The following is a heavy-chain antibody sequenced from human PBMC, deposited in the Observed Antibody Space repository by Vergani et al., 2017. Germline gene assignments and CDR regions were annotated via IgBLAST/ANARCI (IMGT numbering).Heavy chain of an antibody. Sequence: EVQLLESGGGLVQPGGSLRLSCAASGFTFSSYAMSWVRQAPGKGLEWVSAISGSGGSTYYADSVKGRFTISRDNSKNTLYLQMNSLSAEDTAVYYCSKGGARGGYGMDVWGQGTTVTVSS. D-gene: IGHD6-6*01. CDR3: SKGGARGGYGMDV. J-gene: IGHJ6*02. V-gene: IGHV3-23*01. CDR1: GFTFSSYA. CDR2: ISGSGGST.